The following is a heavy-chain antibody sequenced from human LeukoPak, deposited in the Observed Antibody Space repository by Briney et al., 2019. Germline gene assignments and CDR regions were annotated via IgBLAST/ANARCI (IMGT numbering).Heavy chain of an antibody. V-gene: IGHV3-7*01. J-gene: IGHJ6*03. CDR2: IRQDGSEK. D-gene: IGHD6-13*01. Sequence: GGSLRLSCAASGFTFSSYWMSWVRQAPGKGLEWVANIRQDGSEKYYVDSVKGRFTISRDNAKNSLYLQMNSLRAEDTAVYYCAREGQAAAASYYYYYMDVWGKGTTVTVSS. CDR1: GFTFSSYW. CDR3: AREGQAAAASYYYYYMDV.